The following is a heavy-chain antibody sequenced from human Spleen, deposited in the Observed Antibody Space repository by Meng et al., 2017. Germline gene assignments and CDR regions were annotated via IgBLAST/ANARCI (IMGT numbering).Heavy chain of an antibody. Sequence: VQLQQSAAGLLKPSEHLSLTCAVYGGSFSGYYWSWIRQPPGKGLEWIGEINDSGLTNYYPSLKSRVTISIDTSNNHFSLKLSSVTAADAAVYYCARGPTTMAHDFDYWGQGTLVTVSS. CDR1: GGSFSGYY. CDR3: ARGPTTMAHDFDY. D-gene: IGHD4-11*01. CDR2: INDSGLT. J-gene: IGHJ4*02. V-gene: IGHV4-34*01.